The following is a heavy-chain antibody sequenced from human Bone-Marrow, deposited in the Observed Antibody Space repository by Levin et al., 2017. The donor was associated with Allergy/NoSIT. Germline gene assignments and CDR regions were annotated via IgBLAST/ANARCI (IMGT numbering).Heavy chain of an antibody. Sequence: SETLSLTCTVSGGSISTGDDYCTWIRQPPGKGLQWIGYIYYSGSTYYNPSLKSRVTISVDTSKNQFSLKLSSLTAADTAVYYCARCTGGTCYTGVDHWGQGNLVTVSS. J-gene: IGHJ4*02. CDR1: GGSISTGDDY. V-gene: IGHV4-30-4*08. CDR2: IYYSGST. D-gene: IGHD2-15*01. CDR3: ARCTGGTCYTGVDH.